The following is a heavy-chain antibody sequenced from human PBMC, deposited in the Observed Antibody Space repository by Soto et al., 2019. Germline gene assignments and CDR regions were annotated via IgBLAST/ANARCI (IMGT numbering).Heavy chain of an antibody. CDR1: GFSLSTSGVG. V-gene: IGHV2-5*02. CDR2: IYWDDDK. Sequence: QITLKESGPTLVKPTQTLTLTCTFSGFSLSTSGVGVGWIRQPPGKALEWLALIYWDDDKRYSPSLKSRLTITEDTSQDQVVLTMTTMDPVDTATYYCAHDFYGDYEGNGFDPWGQGTLVTVSS. D-gene: IGHD4-17*01. CDR3: AHDFYGDYEGNGFDP. J-gene: IGHJ5*02.